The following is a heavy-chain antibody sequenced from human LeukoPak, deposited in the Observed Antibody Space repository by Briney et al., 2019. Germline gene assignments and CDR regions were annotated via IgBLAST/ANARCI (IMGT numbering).Heavy chain of an antibody. CDR1: GGSISSYY. D-gene: IGHD2-15*01. J-gene: IGHJ4*02. Sequence: SETLSLTCTVSGGSISSYYWSWIRQPPGKGLEWIGYIYYSGSTNYNPSLKSRVTISVDTSKNQFSLKLSSVTAADTAVYCCARVHGGNIDYWGQGTLVTVSS. CDR3: ARVHGGNIDY. V-gene: IGHV4-59*01. CDR2: IYYSGST.